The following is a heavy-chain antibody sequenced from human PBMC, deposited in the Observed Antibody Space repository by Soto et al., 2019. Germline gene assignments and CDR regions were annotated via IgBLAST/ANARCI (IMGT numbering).Heavy chain of an antibody. D-gene: IGHD1-20*01. CDR3: ARYKSNYYYGMDV. Sequence: ASETLSLPCTVSCGSLSSYYLSLIRQPPGKGLEWIGYIYYSGITNYNPSLKSRVTISVDTSKNQFSLKLSSVTAADTAVYYCARYKSNYYYGMDVWGQGTTVTVSS. CDR1: CGSLSSYY. CDR2: IYYSGIT. J-gene: IGHJ6*02. V-gene: IGHV4-59*01.